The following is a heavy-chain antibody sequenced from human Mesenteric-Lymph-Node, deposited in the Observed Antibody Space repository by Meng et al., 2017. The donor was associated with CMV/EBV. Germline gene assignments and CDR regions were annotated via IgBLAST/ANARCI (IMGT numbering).Heavy chain of an antibody. CDR2: ILYSGGRT. D-gene: IGHD3-16*01. CDR1: GFTFSSYA. Sequence: GESLKISCAASGFTFSSYAMSWVRQAPGKGLEWVSILYSGGRTYYAESVKGRFTISRDDSKNTLFVQMNSLRAEDTAIYYCSKMMRSYFEYWGQGTLVTVSS. J-gene: IGHJ4*02. CDR3: SKMMRSYFEY. V-gene: IGHV3-23*03.